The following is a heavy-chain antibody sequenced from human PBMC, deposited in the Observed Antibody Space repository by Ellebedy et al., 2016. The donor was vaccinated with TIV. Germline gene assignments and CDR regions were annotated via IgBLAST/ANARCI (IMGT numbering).Heavy chain of an antibody. V-gene: IGHV3-7*03. Sequence: PGGSLRLSCAASKFAFRNYYMSWVRQAPGKGLEWVANINEDGSEKFYVASVKGRFTISRDNAKRSVFLQMNSLTAEDTAVYWCARAYDDRGPAHDYWGQGTLVTVSS. D-gene: IGHD3-22*01. CDR2: INEDGSEK. J-gene: IGHJ4*02. CDR1: KFAFRNYY. CDR3: ARAYDDRGPAHDY.